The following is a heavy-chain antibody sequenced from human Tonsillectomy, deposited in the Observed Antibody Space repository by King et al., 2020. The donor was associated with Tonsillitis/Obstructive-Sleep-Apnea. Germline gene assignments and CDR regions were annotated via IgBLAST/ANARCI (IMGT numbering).Heavy chain of an antibody. V-gene: IGHV3-53*01. D-gene: IGHD3-22*01. J-gene: IGHJ3*02. CDR3: ASRPYYDSSGYFDAFDI. Sequence: VQLVESGGGLIQPGGSLRLSRAASGFTVSSNYMSWVRQAPGKGLEWVSVIYSGGSTYYADSVKGRFTISRDNSKNTLYLQMNSLGAEDTAVYYCASRPYYDSSGYFDAFDIWGQGTMVTVSS. CDR2: IYSGGST. CDR1: GFTVSSNY.